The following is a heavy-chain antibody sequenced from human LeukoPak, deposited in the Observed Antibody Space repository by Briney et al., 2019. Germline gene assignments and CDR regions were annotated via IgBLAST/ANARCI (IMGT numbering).Heavy chain of an antibody. V-gene: IGHV4-59*08. CDR2: VYYSGST. D-gene: IGHD3-10*01. Sequence: PSETLSLTCTVSGGSIRSYYWSWIRQPPGKGLEWIGYVYYSGSTNYNPSLKSRVTISVDTSKNQFSLKLTSVTAADTAMYYCARHPFGSGHFDCWGQGTLVTVSS. CDR1: GGSIRSYY. CDR3: ARHPFGSGHFDC. J-gene: IGHJ4*02.